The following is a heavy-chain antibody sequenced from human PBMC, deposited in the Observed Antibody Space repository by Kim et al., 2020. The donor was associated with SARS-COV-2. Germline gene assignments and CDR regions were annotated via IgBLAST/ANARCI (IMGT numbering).Heavy chain of an antibody. D-gene: IGHD6-6*01. Sequence: PPLKSRVTISVDTSKNQFSLKLSSVTAADTAVYYCARGTEYSSSYNWFDPWGQGTLVTVSS. J-gene: IGHJ5*02. CDR3: ARGTEYSSSYNWFDP. V-gene: IGHV4-34*01.